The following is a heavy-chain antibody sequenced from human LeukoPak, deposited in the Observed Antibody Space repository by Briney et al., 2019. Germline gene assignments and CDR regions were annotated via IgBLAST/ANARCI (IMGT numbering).Heavy chain of an antibody. V-gene: IGHV4-61*02. CDR2: ISSSGST. CDR3: ARGPYSYDSSGAFDI. CDR1: GDSISSGDYY. Sequence: NPSETLSLTCTVSGDSISSGDYYWSWIRQPAGKGLEWIGRISSSGSTNYNPSLKSRVTISVDTSKNQFSLKLSSVTAADTAVYFCARGPYSYDSSGAFDIWGQGTVVTVSS. J-gene: IGHJ3*02. D-gene: IGHD3-22*01.